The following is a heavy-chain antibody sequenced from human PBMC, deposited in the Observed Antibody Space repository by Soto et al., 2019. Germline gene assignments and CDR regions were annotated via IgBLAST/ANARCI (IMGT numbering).Heavy chain of an antibody. CDR1: GCTFSSYA. Sequence: LRLSCAASGCTFSSYAMSWVRQAPGKGLEWVSAISGIGGSTYYAESVNVRFTISRDNSKNTLYLQMNSLRAEDTAVYYCAKDVPYYYGSVSRTFHXWGQATLVTVSX. J-gene: IGHJ4*02. V-gene: IGHV3-23*01. CDR3: AKDVPYYYGSVSRTFHX. CDR2: ISGIGGST. D-gene: IGHD3-10*01.